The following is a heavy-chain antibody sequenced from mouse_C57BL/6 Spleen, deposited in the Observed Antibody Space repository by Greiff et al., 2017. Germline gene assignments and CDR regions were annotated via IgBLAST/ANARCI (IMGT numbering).Heavy chain of an antibody. J-gene: IGHJ2*01. CDR3: ARRGKGYFDY. V-gene: IGHV1-69*01. CDR1: GYTFTSYW. CDR2: IDPSDSYT. Sequence: VKLQQPGAELVMPGASVKLSCKASGYTFTSYWMHWVKQRPGQGLEWIGEIDPSDSYTNYSQKFKGKSTLTVDKSSSTAYMQLSSLTSEDSAVYYCARRGKGYFDYWGQGTTLTVSS.